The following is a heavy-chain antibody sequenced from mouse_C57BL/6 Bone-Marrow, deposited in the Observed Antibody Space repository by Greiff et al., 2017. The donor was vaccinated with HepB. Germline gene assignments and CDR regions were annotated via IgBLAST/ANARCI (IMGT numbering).Heavy chain of an antibody. CDR2: INPNNGGT. D-gene: IGHD2-4*01. J-gene: IGHJ2*01. CDR1: GYTFTDYN. V-gene: IGHV1-18*01. Sequence: EVQLQQSGPELVKPGASVKIPCKASGYTFTDYNMDWVKQSHGKSLEWIGDINPNNGGTIYNQKFKGKATLTVDKSSSTAYMELRSLTSEDTAVYYCARWRNDYDGDFDYWGQGTTLTVSS. CDR3: ARWRNDYDGDFDY.